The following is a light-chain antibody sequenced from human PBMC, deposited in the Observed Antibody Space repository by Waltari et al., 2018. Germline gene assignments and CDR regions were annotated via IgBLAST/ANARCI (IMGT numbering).Light chain of an antibody. Sequence: QSALTQPASVSGSPGQSITISCTGTGSDVGSYTLVSWYQQHPGKAPKHRIYEVRTRPAGVSSRFSGSKSGNTASLTIAGLQAEDEADYYCCSYARSSSHVFGTGTKVTVL. V-gene: IGLV2-23*02. CDR2: EVR. J-gene: IGLJ1*01. CDR1: GSDVGSYTL. CDR3: CSYARSSSHV.